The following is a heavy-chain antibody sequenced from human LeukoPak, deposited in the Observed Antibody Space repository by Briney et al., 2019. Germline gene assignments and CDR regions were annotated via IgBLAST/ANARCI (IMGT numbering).Heavy chain of an antibody. D-gene: IGHD6-13*01. J-gene: IGHJ3*02. Sequence: SETLSLTCTVSGDSLSSGPYFWNWVRQPTGKGLEWIGRFSTRGTTTYNPSLKSRLTLSVDTSNNQFSLSLNSVTAADTAIYYCARDLLRGESGSWFEAFDIWGQGTMVTVSS. V-gene: IGHV4-61*02. CDR2: FSTRGTT. CDR1: GDSLSSGPYF. CDR3: ARDLLRGESGSWFEAFDI.